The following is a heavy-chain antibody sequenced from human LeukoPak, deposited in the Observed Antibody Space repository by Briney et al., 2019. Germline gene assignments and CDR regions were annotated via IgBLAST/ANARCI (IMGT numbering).Heavy chain of an antibody. V-gene: IGHV3-74*01. Sequence: GGSLRLSCAGFGFTFSNYWIHWVRQAPGKGLVWVSRINTDGSSTIYADSVKGRFTIARDNAKNTLYLQMNSLRAEDAALYYCARDFGDDRRAFDVWGQGTMVTVSS. CDR1: GFTFSNYW. CDR3: ARDFGDDRRAFDV. J-gene: IGHJ3*01. CDR2: INTDGSST. D-gene: IGHD3-22*01.